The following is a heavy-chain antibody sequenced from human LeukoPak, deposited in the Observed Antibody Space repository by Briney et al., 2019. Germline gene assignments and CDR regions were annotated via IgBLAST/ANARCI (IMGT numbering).Heavy chain of an antibody. CDR2: ISGSGGST. Sequence: GGSLRLSCAASGFTFSSYAMSWVRQAPGKGLEWVSAISGSGGSTYYADSVKGRFTISRDNSKNTLYLQMNSLRAEDTAVYYCAKDVLDSSSWSNFDYWGQGTLVTVSS. CDR1: GFTFSSYA. V-gene: IGHV3-23*01. CDR3: AKDVLDSSSWSNFDY. D-gene: IGHD6-13*01. J-gene: IGHJ4*02.